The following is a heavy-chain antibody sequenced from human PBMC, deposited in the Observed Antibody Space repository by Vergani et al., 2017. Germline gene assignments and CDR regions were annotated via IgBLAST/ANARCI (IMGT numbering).Heavy chain of an antibody. CDR3: ARSPHGYTYGGYISQFDP. Sequence: EVQLVASGGGLVRRGGSLRLSCEASGFTFSNLWMTWVRQAPGKGLEWVANIKYDGSKKNYVDSVKGRFTISRDNAKNSLYLQMNNLRVEDTAVYFCARSPHGYTYGGYISQFDPWGQGTLVTVSS. J-gene: IGHJ5*02. D-gene: IGHD5-18*01. CDR1: GFTFSNLW. CDR2: IKYDGSKK. V-gene: IGHV3-7*01.